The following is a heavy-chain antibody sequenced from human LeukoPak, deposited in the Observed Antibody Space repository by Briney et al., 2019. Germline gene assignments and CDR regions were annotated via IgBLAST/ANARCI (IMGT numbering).Heavy chain of an antibody. V-gene: IGHV4-59*08. CDR1: GGSISSYY. D-gene: IGHD3-22*01. CDR2: IYYSGST. CDR3: AKHDAHYYDSMDV. J-gene: IGHJ6*02. Sequence: SETLSLTCTVSGGSISSYYWSWIRQPPGKGLEWIGHIYYSGSTNYNPSLKSRVTISVHTSKNQFSLKLSSVTAADTAVYYCAKHDAHYYDSMDVWGQGTTVTVSS.